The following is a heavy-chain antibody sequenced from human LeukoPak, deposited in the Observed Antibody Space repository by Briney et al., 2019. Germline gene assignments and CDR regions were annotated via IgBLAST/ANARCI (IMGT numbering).Heavy chain of an antibody. D-gene: IGHD1-26*01. CDR3: ARGLDTYKSGVD. Sequence: SETLSLTCGVYGGSFSDYYCTWIRQPPGKGLEWIGEIHPSGTTNYNPSLMSRVTMSLDTSKNQFSLKVTSVTAADTAVYFCARGLDTYKSGVDWGKGTLVTVSS. CDR1: GGSFSDYY. V-gene: IGHV4-34*01. J-gene: IGHJ4*02. CDR2: IHPSGTT.